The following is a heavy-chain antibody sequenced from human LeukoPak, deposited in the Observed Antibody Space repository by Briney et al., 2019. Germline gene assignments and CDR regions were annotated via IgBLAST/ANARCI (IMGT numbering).Heavy chain of an antibody. CDR3: ARDKAKCGYYYYMDV. CDR2: ISAHNGNT. V-gene: IGHV1-18*01. J-gene: IGHJ6*03. CDR1: GYTFTSYG. Sequence: ASVKVSCKASGYTFTSYGISRVRQAPGQGLEWMGWISAHNGNTNYAQKLQGRVTMITDTSTSTAYMELRSLRSDDTAVYYCARDKAKCGYYYYMDVWGKGTTVTVSS.